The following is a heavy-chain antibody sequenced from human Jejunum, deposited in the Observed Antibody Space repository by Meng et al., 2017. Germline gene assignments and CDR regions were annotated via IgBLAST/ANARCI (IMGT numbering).Heavy chain of an antibody. CDR1: GGSISSSSW. V-gene: IGHV4-4*02. J-gene: IGHJ4*02. CDR3: ARHGAAPYFDD. D-gene: IGHD2-15*01. CDR2: ISLSGSP. Sequence: QVVLQEAGPGLVNPSGTLSLTCAVYGGSISSSSWWSWVRQPPGKGLEWIGEISLSGSPSYNPSLRTRVTISIDTSRNQFSLSLSSVTAADTAVYYCARHGAAPYFDDWGQGSLVTVSS.